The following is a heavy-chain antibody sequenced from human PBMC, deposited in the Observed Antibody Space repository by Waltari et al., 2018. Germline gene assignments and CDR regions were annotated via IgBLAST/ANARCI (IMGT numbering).Heavy chain of an antibody. D-gene: IGHD3-10*02. CDR1: RFTFGHYN. V-gene: IGHV3-21*04. J-gene: IGHJ6*02. CDR3: TGGVTTPGVADVHDYQYGMDV. Sequence: EVQLAESGGGLVRPGGSLRLSCVASRFTFGHYNMNWVRQAPGKVQGWGSSIRGCSASIYYADSVRGVFTISRDNARSSLFLQMNTLRAEDTAVYYCTGGVTTPGVADVHDYQYGMDVWGQGTTVTVSS. CDR2: IRGCSASI.